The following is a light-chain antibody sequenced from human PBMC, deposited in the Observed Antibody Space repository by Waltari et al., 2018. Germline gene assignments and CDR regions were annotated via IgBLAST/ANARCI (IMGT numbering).Light chain of an antibody. CDR3: SSRDSSASHVL. CDR1: RLRTSS. V-gene: IGLV3-19*01. Sequence: SSELTQDTAVSVALGQTDRIQCQGARLRTSSASWYQQKSGQAPILVLFGKNKRPSGIPDRFSGYNSETTTSLTITGAQAEDEADYYCSSRDSSASHVLFAGGTKLTVL. CDR2: GKN. J-gene: IGLJ2*01.